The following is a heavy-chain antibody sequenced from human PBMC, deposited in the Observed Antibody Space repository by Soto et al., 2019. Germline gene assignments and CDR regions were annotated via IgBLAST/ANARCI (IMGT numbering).Heavy chain of an antibody. V-gene: IGHV3-64D*06. CDR3: VKDSPSRAALGPSLFDY. D-gene: IGHD6-6*01. CDR2: ISSNGGGT. CDR1: GFTFSSYA. J-gene: IGHJ4*02. Sequence: PGGSLRLSCSASGFTFSSYAMHWVRQAPGKGLEYVSAISSNGGGTYYADSVKGRFTISRDNSKNTLYLQMSSLRAEDTAVYYCVKDSPSRAALGPSLFDYWGQGTLVTVSS.